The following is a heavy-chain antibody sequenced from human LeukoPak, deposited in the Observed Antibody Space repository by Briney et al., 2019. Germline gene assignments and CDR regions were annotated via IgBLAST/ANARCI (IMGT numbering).Heavy chain of an antibody. CDR2: IYYSGST. Sequence: SETLSLTCTVSGGSISSGGYYWSWLRQHPGKGLEWIGYIYYSGSTYYNPSLKSRVTISVDTSKNQFSLKLSSVTAADTAVYYCARGRITIFGVVITAPLDYWGQGTLVTVSS. V-gene: IGHV4-31*03. D-gene: IGHD3-3*01. CDR3: ARGRITIFGVVITAPLDY. CDR1: GGSISSGGYY. J-gene: IGHJ4*02.